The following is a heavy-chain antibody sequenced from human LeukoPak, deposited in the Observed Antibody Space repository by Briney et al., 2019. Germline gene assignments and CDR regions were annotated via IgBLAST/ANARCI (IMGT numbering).Heavy chain of an antibody. V-gene: IGHV3-48*04. Sequence: GGSLRLSCAASGFTFSSYAMSWVRQAPGKGLEWVSYISSSGSTIYYADSVKGRFTISRDNAKNSLYLQMYSLRAEDTAVYYCAREPQYVAARTYFDYWGQGTLVTVSS. CDR1: GFTFSSYA. D-gene: IGHD6-13*01. J-gene: IGHJ4*02. CDR3: AREPQYVAARTYFDY. CDR2: ISSSGSTI.